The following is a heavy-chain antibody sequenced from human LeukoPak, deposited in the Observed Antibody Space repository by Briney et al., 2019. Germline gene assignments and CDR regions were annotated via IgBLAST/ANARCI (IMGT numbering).Heavy chain of an antibody. V-gene: IGHV1-69*04. Sequence: ASVKVSCKASGYTFTGYYMHWVRQAPGQGLEWMGRIIPILGIANYAQKFQGRVTITADESTSTAYMELSSLRSEDTAVYYCARDIRGGDYGILTGYYTVGWFDPWGQGTLVTVSS. CDR2: IIPILGIA. CDR3: ARDIRGGDYGILTGYYTVGWFDP. CDR1: GYTFTGYY. J-gene: IGHJ5*02. D-gene: IGHD3-9*01.